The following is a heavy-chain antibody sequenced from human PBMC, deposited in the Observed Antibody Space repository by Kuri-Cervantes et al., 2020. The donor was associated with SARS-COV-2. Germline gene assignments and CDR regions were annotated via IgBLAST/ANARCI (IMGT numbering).Heavy chain of an antibody. Sequence: ASVKVSCKASGYTFTSYAMHWVRQAPGQRLEWMGWINAGNGNTKYSQKFQGRVTMTTDTSTSTAYMELRSLRSDDTAVYYCVRSVGRADYWGQGTLVTVSS. D-gene: IGHD3-10*01. CDR1: GYTFTSYA. J-gene: IGHJ4*02. CDR2: INAGNGNT. V-gene: IGHV1-3*01. CDR3: VRSVGRADY.